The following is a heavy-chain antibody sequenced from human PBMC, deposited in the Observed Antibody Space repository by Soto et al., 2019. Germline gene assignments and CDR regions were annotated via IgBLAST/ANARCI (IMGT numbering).Heavy chain of an antibody. V-gene: IGHV3-30-3*01. Sequence: GGSLRLSCAASGFTFSSYAMHWVRQAPGKGLEWVAVISYDGSNKYYADSVKGRLTISRDNSKNTLYLQMNSLRAEDTAVYYCARDKDDSSGYYDNFDYWGQGTLVTVSS. CDR2: ISYDGSNK. D-gene: IGHD3-22*01. CDR1: GFTFSSYA. J-gene: IGHJ4*02. CDR3: ARDKDDSSGYYDNFDY.